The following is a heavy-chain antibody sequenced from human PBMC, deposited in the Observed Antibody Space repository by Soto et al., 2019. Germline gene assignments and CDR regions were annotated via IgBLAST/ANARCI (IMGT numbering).Heavy chain of an antibody. CDR2: ISYDGRNT. CDR3: ARDAGRFCSGGSCFNGGMDV. CDR1: GFTFSNSG. D-gene: IGHD2-15*01. J-gene: IGHJ6*02. V-gene: IGHV3-30*04. Sequence: QVHLVESGGGVVQPGRSLRLSCAASGFTFSNSGFHWVRQAPGKGLEWVTLISYDGRNTEYSDSVKGRFTISRDNSKNTLYVLLISLRPDDSAVYYCARDAGRFCSGGSCFNGGMDVWGQCTTVIVSS.